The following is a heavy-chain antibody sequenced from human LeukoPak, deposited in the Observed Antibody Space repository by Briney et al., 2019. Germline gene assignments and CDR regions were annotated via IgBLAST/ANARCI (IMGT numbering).Heavy chain of an antibody. CDR1: GFTFSSYS. D-gene: IGHD6-6*01. CDR3: ARDRVVAARPNYYFDY. V-gene: IGHV3-48*04. Sequence: GGSLRLSCAASGFTFSSYSMNWVRQAPGKGLEWLSYISVSSRNVIDYADSVKGRFTISRDDAKNSLYLQMNSLRAEDTAVYYCARDRVVAARPNYYFDYWGQGTLVTVSS. CDR2: ISVSSRNVI. J-gene: IGHJ4*02.